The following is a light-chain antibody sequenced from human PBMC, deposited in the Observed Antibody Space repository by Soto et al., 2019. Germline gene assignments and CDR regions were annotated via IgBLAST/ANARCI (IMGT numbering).Light chain of an antibody. J-gene: IGKJ1*01. CDR2: GAS. Sequence: EIVLTQSPGTLSLSPGERATLSCRASQSVIYLAWYQQKPGQAPRLLFYGASNRATGIPGRFSGSGSGTDFTLTISRMETEDSAVYYCHQYGIVPWTFGQGTKVEIK. CDR3: HQYGIVPWT. CDR1: QSVIY. V-gene: IGKV3-20*01.